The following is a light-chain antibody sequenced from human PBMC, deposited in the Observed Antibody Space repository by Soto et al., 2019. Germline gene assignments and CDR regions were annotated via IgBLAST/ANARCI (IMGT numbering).Light chain of an antibody. V-gene: IGKV3D-15*01. CDR2: DAS. CDR3: QHYNSYSEA. J-gene: IGKJ1*01. Sequence: EIVMTQFPAALAVSPGERGTLSCRASPSISNTLAWYQQRPGQAPRLLIYDASNRATGIADRFSASGSGTDFTLTISRLQPEDFATYYCQHYNSYSEAFGQGTKVDI. CDR1: PSISNT.